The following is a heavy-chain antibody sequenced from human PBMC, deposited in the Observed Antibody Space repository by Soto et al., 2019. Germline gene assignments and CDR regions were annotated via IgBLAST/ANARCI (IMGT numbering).Heavy chain of an antibody. V-gene: IGHV5-51*01. Sequence: VESLKISCKGSGYSFTSYWIWCFLQMAVKVLEWMGIIYPGDSDTRHSPSFQGQVTISADKSISTAYLQWSSLKASDTAMYYCARGYCSGGSCSPYGMDVWGQGTTVTVSS. J-gene: IGHJ6*02. CDR2: IYPGDSDT. CDR1: GYSFTSYW. CDR3: ARGYCSGGSCSPYGMDV. D-gene: IGHD2-15*01.